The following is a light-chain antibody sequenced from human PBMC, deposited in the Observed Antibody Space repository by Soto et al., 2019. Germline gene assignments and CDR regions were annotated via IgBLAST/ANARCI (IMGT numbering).Light chain of an antibody. Sequence: DFLMTQSPSTLSASVGDRVTITCRASQSISDRLARYQQKPGNAPKLLIYKASSLQSGVPSRFSGSGSGTEFTLTIISLQPDDFAMYYCQQYNSYRWTFGQGTKVEIK. J-gene: IGKJ1*01. V-gene: IGKV1-5*03. CDR1: QSISDR. CDR3: QQYNSYRWT. CDR2: KAS.